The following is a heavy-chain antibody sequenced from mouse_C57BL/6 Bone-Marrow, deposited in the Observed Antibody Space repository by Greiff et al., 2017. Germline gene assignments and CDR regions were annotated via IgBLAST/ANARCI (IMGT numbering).Heavy chain of an antibody. CDR2: ISSGSSSN. CDR1: GFTFSDYG. V-gene: IGHV5-17*01. Sequence: EVQRVESGGGLVKPGGSLKLSCAASGFTFSDYGMHWVRQAPEKGLEWVANISSGSSSNYYANTVKGRFTISRDNAKNTLFLQMTSLTSEDSAMYCGAGGVYYFDYGGQGTTLTVSS. CDR3: AGGVYYFDY. J-gene: IGHJ2*01.